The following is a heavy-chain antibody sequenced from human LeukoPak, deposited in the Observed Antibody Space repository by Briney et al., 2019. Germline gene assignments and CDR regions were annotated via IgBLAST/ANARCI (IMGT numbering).Heavy chain of an antibody. V-gene: IGHV4-39*02. CDR2: IYYSGST. CDR3: AKDGRGYCSGGSCLWDY. CDR1: GGSISSSSYY. J-gene: IGHJ4*02. D-gene: IGHD2-15*01. Sequence: SETLSLTCTVSGGSISSSSYYWGWIRQPPGKGLEWIGSIYYSGSTYYNPSLKSRVTISVDTSKNQFSLKLSSVTAADTAVYYCAKDGRGYCSGGSCLWDYWGQGTLVTVSS.